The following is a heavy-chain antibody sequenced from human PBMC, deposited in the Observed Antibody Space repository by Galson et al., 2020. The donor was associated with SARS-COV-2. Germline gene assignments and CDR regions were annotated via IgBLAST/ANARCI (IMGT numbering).Heavy chain of an antibody. CDR3: ARDIVVVPAAMRDYYYYGMDV. CDR2: IHTRGRT. CDR1: GGSLSSYY. Sequence: ASETLSLTCTVSGGSLSSYYWSWIRQPAGKGLEWIGRIHTRGRTNYNPSLKSRVTMSVDTSKNQFSLKLSSVTAADTAVYYCARDIVVVPAAMRDYYYYGMDVWGQGTTVTVSS. D-gene: IGHD2-2*01. J-gene: IGHJ6*02. V-gene: IGHV4-4*07.